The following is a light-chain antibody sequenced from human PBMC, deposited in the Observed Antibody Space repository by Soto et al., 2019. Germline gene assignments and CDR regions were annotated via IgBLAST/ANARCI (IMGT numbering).Light chain of an antibody. CDR2: DTS. Sequence: EIVLTQSPGTLSLSPGERATVSCRASQSVSGSYLAWYQQRPGQAPRLLIYDTSNRATGIPDRFSGSGSGTDFTLTISRLETADFAVYYCQHYQNSPCTFGQGTKVEIK. J-gene: IGKJ1*01. V-gene: IGKV3-20*01. CDR3: QHYQNSPCT. CDR1: QSVSGSY.